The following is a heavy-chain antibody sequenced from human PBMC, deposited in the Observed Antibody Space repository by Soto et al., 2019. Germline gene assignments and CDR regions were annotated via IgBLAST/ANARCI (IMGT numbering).Heavy chain of an antibody. J-gene: IGHJ4*02. CDR1: GFTFDDYA. V-gene: IGHV3-9*01. CDR3: AKDSGYSWGASDY. Sequence: SLRLSCAASGFTFDDYAMHWVRQAPGKGLEWVSGISWNSGSIGYADSVKGRFTISRDNAKSSLYLQMNSLRAEDTALYYCAKDSGYSWGASDYWGQGTMVTVYS. CDR2: ISWNSGSI. D-gene: IGHD5-18*01.